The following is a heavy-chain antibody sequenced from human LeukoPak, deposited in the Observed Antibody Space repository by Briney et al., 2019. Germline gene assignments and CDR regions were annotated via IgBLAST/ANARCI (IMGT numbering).Heavy chain of an antibody. D-gene: IGHD1-26*01. Sequence: PSETLSLTCTVSAASVSSCTWSWIRQPPGKGLEWIGYVSDRGRTNYNPSLKSRVTISEDTSKNQFSLKLNSVTAADTALYYCARHKSGSGAFDIWGQGTMVTASS. J-gene: IGHJ3*02. CDR1: AASVSSCT. CDR2: VSDRGRT. V-gene: IGHV4-59*08. CDR3: ARHKSGSGAFDI.